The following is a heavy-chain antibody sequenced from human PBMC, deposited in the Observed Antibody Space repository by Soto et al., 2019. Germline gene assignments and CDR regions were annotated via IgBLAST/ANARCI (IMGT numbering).Heavy chain of an antibody. CDR1: GFTFSSYA. J-gene: IGHJ6*02. Sequence: GGSLRLSCAASGFTFSSYAMHWVRQAPGKGLEWVAVISYDGSNKYYADSVKGRFTISRDNSKNTLYLQMNSLRAEDTAVYYCARDQDSSSWYSHYYYYGMDVWGQGTTVTVSS. CDR3: ARDQDSSSWYSHYYYYGMDV. CDR2: ISYDGSNK. V-gene: IGHV3-30-3*01. D-gene: IGHD6-13*01.